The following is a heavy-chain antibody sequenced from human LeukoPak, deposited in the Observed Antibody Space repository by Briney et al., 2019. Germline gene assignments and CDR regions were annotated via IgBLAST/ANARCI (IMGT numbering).Heavy chain of an antibody. CDR1: GFTFSGSA. CDR2: IRSKANSYAT. CDR3: TSSSSWPHYYYYMDV. V-gene: IGHV3-73*01. D-gene: IGHD6-13*01. Sequence: GGSLRLSCAASGFTFSGSAMHWVRQASGKGLEWVGRIRSKANSYATAYAASVKGRFTISRDDSKNTAYLQMNSLKTEDTAVYYCTSSSSWPHYYYYMDVWGKGTTVTVSS. J-gene: IGHJ6*03.